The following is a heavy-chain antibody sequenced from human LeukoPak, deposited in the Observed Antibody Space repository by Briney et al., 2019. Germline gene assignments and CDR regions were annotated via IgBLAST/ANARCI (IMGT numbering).Heavy chain of an antibody. Sequence: GGSLRLSCAASGFTFSSYWMHWVRRDPRKGLVWVSRINGDGRNINYADSVRGRFTISRDNAKNTLYLQMNTLRVEDTAVYYCTRDLMDYDVSTGLHHYYMDVWGQGTTVTVSS. CDR1: GFTFSSYW. CDR3: TRDLMDYDVSTGLHHYYMDV. V-gene: IGHV3-74*01. J-gene: IGHJ6*02. D-gene: IGHD3-9*01. CDR2: INGDGRNI.